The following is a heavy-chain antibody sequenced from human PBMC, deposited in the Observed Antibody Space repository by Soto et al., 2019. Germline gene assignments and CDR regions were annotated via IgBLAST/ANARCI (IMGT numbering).Heavy chain of an antibody. D-gene: IGHD2-2*01. CDR1: GFTFSSYG. Sequence: PGGSLRLSCAASGFTFSSYGMHWVRQAPGKGLEWVAVIRYDGSNKYYADSVKGRFTISRDNSKNTLYLQMNSLTAEDTAIYYCAKLGSSSWSPHYYFDYWGQGTLVTVSS. CDR3: AKLGSSSWSPHYYFDY. V-gene: IGHV3-33*06. J-gene: IGHJ4*02. CDR2: IRYDGSNK.